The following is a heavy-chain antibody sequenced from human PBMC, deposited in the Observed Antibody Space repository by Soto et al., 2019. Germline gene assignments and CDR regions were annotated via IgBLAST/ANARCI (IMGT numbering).Heavy chain of an antibody. Sequence: QLQLQESGSGLVKPSQTLSLTCAVSGGSISSVGYSGSWIRSPQGKGLEWMGYIYHSGTPYYNPSLKSRVTLSVDRSKNQFSLKLSSVTAADTAVYYCARGGKTVTTFDYWGQGTLVTVSS. CDR3: ARGGKTVTTFDY. V-gene: IGHV4-30-2*01. CDR2: IYHSGTP. CDR1: GGSISSVGYS. D-gene: IGHD4-17*01. J-gene: IGHJ4*02.